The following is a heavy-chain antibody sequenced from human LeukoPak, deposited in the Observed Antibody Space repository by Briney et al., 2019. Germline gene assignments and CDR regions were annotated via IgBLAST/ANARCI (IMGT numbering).Heavy chain of an antibody. CDR2: IYTSGST. J-gene: IGHJ3*02. CDR3: ASASSGYYYVGEGAFDI. CDR1: GGSISIGSYY. Sequence: SQTLSLTCTVSGGSISIGSYYWSWIRQPAGKGLEWIGRIYTSGSTNYNPSLKSRLTISVDTSKNQFSLKLSSVTAADTAVYYCASASSGYYYVGEGAFDIWGQGTMVTVSS. D-gene: IGHD3-22*01. V-gene: IGHV4-61*02.